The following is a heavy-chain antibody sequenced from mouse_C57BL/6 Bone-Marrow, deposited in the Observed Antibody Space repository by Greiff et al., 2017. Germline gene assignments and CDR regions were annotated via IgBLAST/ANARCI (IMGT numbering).Heavy chain of an antibody. CDR3: ARDMVTTKDY. CDR2: IDPSDSYT. CDR1: GYTFTSYW. V-gene: IGHV1-69*01. Sequence: VQLQQPGAELVMPGASVKLSCKASGYTFTSYWMHWVKQRPGQGLEWIGEIDPSDSYTNYNQKFKGKSTLTVDKSSSTAYMQLSSLTSEDSAVYYCARDMVTTKDYWGQGTTLTVSS. J-gene: IGHJ2*01. D-gene: IGHD2-2*01.